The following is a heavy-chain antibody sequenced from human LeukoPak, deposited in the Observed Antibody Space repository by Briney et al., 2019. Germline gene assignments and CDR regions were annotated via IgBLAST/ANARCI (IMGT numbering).Heavy chain of an antibody. D-gene: IGHD3-22*01. CDR1: GGSISSGGYS. Sequence: SETLSLTCAVSGGSISSGGYSWSWIRQPPGKGLEWIGYIYHSGSTYYNPSLKSRVTISVDRSKNQFSLKLSSVTAADTAVYYCARAYYYDSSLFDYWGQGTLVTVSS. J-gene: IGHJ4*02. CDR3: ARAYYYDSSLFDY. CDR2: IYHSGST. V-gene: IGHV4-30-2*01.